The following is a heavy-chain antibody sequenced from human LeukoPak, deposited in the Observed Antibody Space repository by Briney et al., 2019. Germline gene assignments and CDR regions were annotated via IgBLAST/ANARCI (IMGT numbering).Heavy chain of an antibody. CDR3: AKGDYYDSSGYVYYYYGMDV. CDR2: ISWDGGST. D-gene: IGHD3-22*01. CDR1: GFTFDDYA. Sequence: GGSLRLSCAASGFTFDDYAMHWVRQAPGKGLEWVSLISWDGGSTYYADSVKGRFTISRDNSKNSLYLQMNSLGAEDTALYYCAKGDYYDSSGYVYYYYGMDVWGQGTTVTVSS. J-gene: IGHJ6*02. V-gene: IGHV3-43D*03.